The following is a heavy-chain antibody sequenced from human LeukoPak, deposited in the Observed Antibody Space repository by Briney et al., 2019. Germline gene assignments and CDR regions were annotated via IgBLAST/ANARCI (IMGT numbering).Heavy chain of an antibody. Sequence: ASVKVSCKASGYTFTGYYMHWVRQAPGQGLEWMGWINPNSGGTNYAQKFQGRVTMTRDTSISTAYMELSRLRSDDTAVYYCARKYGSGSYYYAQPFDYWGKGTLVTVSS. V-gene: IGHV1-2*02. CDR2: INPNSGGT. CDR3: ARKYGSGSYYYAQPFDY. J-gene: IGHJ4*02. CDR1: GYTFTGYY. D-gene: IGHD3-10*01.